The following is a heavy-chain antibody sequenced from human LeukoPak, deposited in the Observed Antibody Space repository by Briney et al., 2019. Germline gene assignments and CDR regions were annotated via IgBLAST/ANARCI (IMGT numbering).Heavy chain of an antibody. Sequence: SETLSLTCAVYGGSFSGYYWSWIRQPPGKGLEWIGEINHSGSTNYNPSLKSRVTISVDTSKNQFSLKLSSVTAADTAVYYCARHVRNGYQLLSRFYYFDYRGQGTLVTVSS. J-gene: IGHJ4*02. V-gene: IGHV4-34*01. CDR3: ARHVRNGYQLLSRFYYFDY. D-gene: IGHD2-2*01. CDR2: INHSGST. CDR1: GGSFSGYY.